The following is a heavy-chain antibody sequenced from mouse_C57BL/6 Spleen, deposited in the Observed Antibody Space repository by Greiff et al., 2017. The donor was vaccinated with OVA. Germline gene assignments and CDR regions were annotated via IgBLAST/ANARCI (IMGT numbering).Heavy chain of an antibody. Sequence: EVQLQQSGPELVKPGASVKISCKASGYTFTDYYMNWVKQSHGKSLEWIGDINPNNGGTSYNQKFKGKATLTVDKSSSTAYMELRSLTSEDSAVYYCARDRITAVVAHYYFDYGGQGTTLTVSS. V-gene: IGHV1-26*01. CDR1: GYTFTDYY. CDR2: INPNNGGT. J-gene: IGHJ2*01. CDR3: ARDRITAVVAHYYFDY. D-gene: IGHD1-1*01.